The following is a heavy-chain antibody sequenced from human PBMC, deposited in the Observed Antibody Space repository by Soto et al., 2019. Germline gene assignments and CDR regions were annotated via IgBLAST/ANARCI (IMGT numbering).Heavy chain of an antibody. J-gene: IGHJ5*02. V-gene: IGHV4-34*01. Sequence: SETLSLTCAVYAGSFSDNYWSWIRQPPGKGLEWIGEINQSGSTNYSPSLKSRVTISVDTSKNQLSLKLTSVTAADTAVYYCARGLTYCSSTTCAETRFDPWGQGTLVTVSS. CDR2: INQSGST. CDR1: AGSFSDNY. D-gene: IGHD2-2*01. CDR3: ARGLTYCSSTTCAETRFDP.